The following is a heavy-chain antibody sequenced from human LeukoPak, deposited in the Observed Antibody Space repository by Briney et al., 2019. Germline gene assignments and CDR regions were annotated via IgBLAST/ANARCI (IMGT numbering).Heavy chain of an antibody. CDR3: ARVGLSGTTFIDY. V-gene: IGHV3-11*01. D-gene: IGHD1-1*01. J-gene: IGHJ4*02. CDR1: GFTFSDYY. CDR2: ITNGGSTI. Sequence: GGSLRLSCVASGFTFSDYYMTWIRQAPGKGLDWISYITNGGSTIYYADSVRGRFTISRDNTKNSLYLQMDSQRVEDTAVYYCARVGLSGTTFIDYWGQGTLVTVSS.